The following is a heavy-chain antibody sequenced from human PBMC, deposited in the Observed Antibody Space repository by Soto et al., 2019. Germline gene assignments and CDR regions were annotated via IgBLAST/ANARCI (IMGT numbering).Heavy chain of an antibody. CDR2: IYYSGIX. CDR1: CGSIRSGGYY. Sequence: SETLSLTCTVSCGSIRSGGYYWSWIRQHPGKGLEWIGYIYYSGIXXYNPSLKXXVTISVETSKXRFSLXLRSVTAADTAVYYCARTPTPWCQGTLVTDSS. J-gene: IGHJ5*02. V-gene: IGHV4-31*01. CDR3: ARTPTP.